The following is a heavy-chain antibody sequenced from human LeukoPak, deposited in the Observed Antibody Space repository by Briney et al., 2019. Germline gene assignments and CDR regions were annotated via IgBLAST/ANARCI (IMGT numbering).Heavy chain of an antibody. CDR1: GFTFSSYA. J-gene: IGHJ4*02. CDR3: AKSAATFDY. D-gene: IGHD1-26*01. CDR2: ISYDGSNK. Sequence: GGSLRLSCAASGFTFSSYAMHWVRQAPGKGLEWVAVISYDGSNKYYADSVKGRFTISRDNSKNTLYLQMNSLRAEDTAVYYCAKSAATFDYWGQGTLVTVSS. V-gene: IGHV3-30*04.